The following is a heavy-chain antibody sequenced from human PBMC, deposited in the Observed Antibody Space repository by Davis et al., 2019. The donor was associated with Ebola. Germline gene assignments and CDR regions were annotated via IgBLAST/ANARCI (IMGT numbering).Heavy chain of an antibody. CDR2: IRSKANSYAT. J-gene: IGHJ4*02. CDR1: GFTFSGSA. D-gene: IGHD5-24*01. Sequence: GGSLRLSCAASGFTFSGSAMHWVRQASGKGLEWVGRIRSKANSYATAYAASVKGRFTISRDDSKNTAYLQMNSLKTEDTAVYYCGRDVGPNDYWGQGTLVTVSS. V-gene: IGHV3-73*01. CDR3: GRDVGPNDY.